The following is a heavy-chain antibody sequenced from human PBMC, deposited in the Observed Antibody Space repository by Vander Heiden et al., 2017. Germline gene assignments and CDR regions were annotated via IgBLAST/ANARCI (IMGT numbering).Heavy chain of an antibody. CDR2: IYPGDSDT. D-gene: IGHD6-19*01. V-gene: IGHV5-51*01. J-gene: IGHJ6*02. CDR3: ARWCNRIAVAPYGMDV. CDR1: GYSFTSYW. Sequence: VQLVQSGAEVKQPGESLKISWKASGYSFTSYWTGWVRQMPGKGREWMGIIYPGDSDTRYSPSFQGQVTISADKSISTAYLQWSSLKASDTAMYYCARWCNRIAVAPYGMDVWGQGTTVTVSS.